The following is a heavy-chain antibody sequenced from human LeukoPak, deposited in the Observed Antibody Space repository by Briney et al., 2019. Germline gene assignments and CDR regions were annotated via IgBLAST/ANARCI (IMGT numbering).Heavy chain of an antibody. CDR2: ISGSGGST. V-gene: IGHV3-23*01. CDR1: RFTFSSYA. J-gene: IGHJ4*02. CDR3: AKNSARTMVTTGLSY. Sequence: GGSLRLSCAASRFTFSSYAMSWVRQAPGKGLEWVSAISGSGGSTYYTDSVKGRFTVSRDNSKNTLYLQMNSLRADDTAIYYCAKNSARTMVTTGLSYWGQGTLVTVSS. D-gene: IGHD4-17*01.